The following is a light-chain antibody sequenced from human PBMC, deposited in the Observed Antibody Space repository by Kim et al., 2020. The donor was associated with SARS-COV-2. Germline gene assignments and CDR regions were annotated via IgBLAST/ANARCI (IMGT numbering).Light chain of an antibody. CDR2: DAS. CDR3: QLRYNWPPMFT. V-gene: IGKV3-11*01. CDR1: EGVSHN. J-gene: IGKJ2*01. Sequence: PGASATPSCRAREGVSHNVAWYQQKPGQAPRLLMYDASNRAAGVPARFSGSGSETDFTLTISSLEPEDFAVYYCQLRYNWPPMFTFGQGNELEI.